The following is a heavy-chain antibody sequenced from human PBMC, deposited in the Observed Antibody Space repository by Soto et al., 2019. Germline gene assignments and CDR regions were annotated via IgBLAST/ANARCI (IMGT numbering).Heavy chain of an antibody. CDR1: GGCLSGHY. D-gene: IGHD2-8*02. Sequence: SETLSLPCALCGGCLSGHYWSWIRQPGGKGLQRIGEINHGGTAKNKPSLKRRVTISVDSSKNQSSLKLNSVTAADTGIYYCARAGGAYDYGMDFWGRGTTVTVSS. V-gene: IGHV4-34*01. CDR2: INHGGTA. J-gene: IGHJ6*02. CDR3: ARAGGAYDYGMDF.